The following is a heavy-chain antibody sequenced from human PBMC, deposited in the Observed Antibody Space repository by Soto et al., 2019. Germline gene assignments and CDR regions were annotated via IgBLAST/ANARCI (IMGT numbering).Heavy chain of an antibody. V-gene: IGHV3-23*01. CDR3: AKDRPDILTGYSFDY. D-gene: IGHD3-9*01. CDR1: GFTFSSYA. CDR2: ISGSGGST. Sequence: PGGSLRLSCAASGFTFSSYAMSWVRQAPGKGLEWVSAISGSGGSTYYADSAKGRFTISRDNSKNTLYLQMNSLRAGDTAVYYCAKDRPDILTGYSFDYWGQGTLVTVSS. J-gene: IGHJ4*02.